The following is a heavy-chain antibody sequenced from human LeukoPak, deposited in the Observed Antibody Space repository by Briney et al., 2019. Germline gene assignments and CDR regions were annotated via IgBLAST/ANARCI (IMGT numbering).Heavy chain of an antibody. CDR2: IYSSGSL. D-gene: IGHD5-18*01. Sequence: SETLSLTCEVSGGSIDNYYWTWIRQPAGKGLERVGRIYSSGSLDYNPSLKSRLTVSIDTSKNQFSLKLTSVTAADTAVYYCARGSGHSDTYPLDYWGQGTRVTVSS. CDR1: GGSIDNYY. J-gene: IGHJ4*02. CDR3: ARGSGHSDTYPLDY. V-gene: IGHV4-4*07.